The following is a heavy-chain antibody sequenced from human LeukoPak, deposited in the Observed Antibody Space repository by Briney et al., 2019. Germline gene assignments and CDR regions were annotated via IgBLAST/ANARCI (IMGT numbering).Heavy chain of an antibody. CDR1: GYSISSDYY. V-gene: IGHV4-38-2*02. CDR2: IYYSGST. Sequence: PSETLSLTCTVSGYSISSDYYWGWVRQPPGKGLEWIGSIYYSGSTYYNPSLKSRVTISVDTSKNQFSLKLSSVTAADTAVYYCARLRGYADYWGQGTLVTVSS. J-gene: IGHJ4*02. D-gene: IGHD5-12*01. CDR3: ARLRGYADY.